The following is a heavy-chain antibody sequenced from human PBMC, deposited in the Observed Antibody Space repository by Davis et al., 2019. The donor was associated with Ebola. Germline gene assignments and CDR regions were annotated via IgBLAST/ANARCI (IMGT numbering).Heavy chain of an antibody. CDR2: IYTSGST. V-gene: IGHV4-61*09. D-gene: IGHD3-10*01. CDR1: GGSISSGSYY. CDR3: ARSGSGGMNWFDP. Sequence: PSETLSLTCTVSGGSISSGSYYWSWIRQPAGKGLEWIGHIYTSGSTNYNPSLKSRVTISVDTSKNQFSLKLSSVTAADTAVYYCARSGSGGMNWFDPWGQGTLVTVSS. J-gene: IGHJ5*02.